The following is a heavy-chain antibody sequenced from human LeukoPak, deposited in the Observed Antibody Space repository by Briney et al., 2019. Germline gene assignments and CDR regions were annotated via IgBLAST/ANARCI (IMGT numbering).Heavy chain of an antibody. CDR3: AKSSMVRGVMSY. CDR2: ISGSGGST. D-gene: IGHD3-10*01. CDR1: GFTFSSYG. V-gene: IGHV3-23*01. J-gene: IGHJ4*02. Sequence: PGGTLRLSCAASGFTFSSYGMSWVRQAPGKGLEWVSAISGSGGSTYYADSVKGRFTISRDNSKDTLYLQMNSLRAEDTAVYYCAKSSMVRGVMSYWGQGTLVTVSS.